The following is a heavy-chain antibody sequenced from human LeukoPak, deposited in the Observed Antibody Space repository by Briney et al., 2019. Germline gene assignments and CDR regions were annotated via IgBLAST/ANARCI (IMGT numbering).Heavy chain of an antibody. CDR1: GFTFSSYG. D-gene: IGHD6-6*01. CDR2: IRYDGSNK. J-gene: IGHJ4*02. V-gene: IGHV3-30*02. Sequence: GGSLRLSCAASGFTFSSYGIHWVRQAPGKGLEWVAFIRYDGSNKYYADSVKGRFIISRDNSKNTLYLQMNSLRAEDTAVYYCARDLQYSSSSRGWGQGTLVTVSS. CDR3: ARDLQYSSSSRG.